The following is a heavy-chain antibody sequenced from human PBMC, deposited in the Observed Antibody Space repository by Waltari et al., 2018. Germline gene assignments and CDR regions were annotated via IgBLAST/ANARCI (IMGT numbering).Heavy chain of an antibody. CDR1: GFTFRNYD. J-gene: IGHJ4*02. CDR3: ARGDPTAGAIDF. Sequence: EVQLVESGGNLVQPGGSLRLSCAASGFTFRNYDMHWVRQDTGKSRVWVAGMGVAGETKYVASVKRGFTISRERAKDSLYLQMNSLRAGDTAIYYCARGDPTAGAIDFWGQGTLVTVSS. V-gene: IGHV3-13*01. CDR2: MGVAGET.